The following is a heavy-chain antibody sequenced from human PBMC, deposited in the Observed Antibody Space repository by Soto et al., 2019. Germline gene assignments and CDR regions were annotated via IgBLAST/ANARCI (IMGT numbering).Heavy chain of an antibody. D-gene: IGHD5-12*01. V-gene: IGHV1-2*02. Sequence: SVNVSCNSSAYTVTYCYIHLLRQAPGQGLEWMGYINPNTGGTNYLQKFRGRVTMTRDTSISAAYMELSGLRSDDTAVYYCARVPRMATIIGGSLFDPWGQGTLVTVSS. CDR1: AYTVTYCY. J-gene: IGHJ5*02. CDR3: ARVPRMATIIGGSLFDP. CDR2: INPNTGGT.